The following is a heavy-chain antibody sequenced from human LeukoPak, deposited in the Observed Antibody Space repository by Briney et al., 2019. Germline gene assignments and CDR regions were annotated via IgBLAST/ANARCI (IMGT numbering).Heavy chain of an antibody. CDR2: IYYSGST. D-gene: IGHD5-12*01. V-gene: IGHV4-31*03. J-gene: IGHJ4*02. Sequence: SETLSLTCTVSGGSISSGGYYWSWIRQHPGKGLEWIGYIYYSGSTYYNPSFKSRVTISVDTSKNQFSLKLSSVTAADTAVYYCARGSGYVRYFDYWGQGTLVTVSS. CDR1: GGSISSGGYY. CDR3: ARGSGYVRYFDY.